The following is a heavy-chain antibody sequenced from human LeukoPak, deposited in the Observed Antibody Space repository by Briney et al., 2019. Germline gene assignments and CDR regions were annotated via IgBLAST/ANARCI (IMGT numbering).Heavy chain of an antibody. CDR1: GYTFTGYY. J-gene: IGHJ3*02. D-gene: IGHD5-24*01. CDR2: INPNSGGT. Sequence: ASVKVSCKASGYTFTGYYMHWVRQAPGQGLEWMGWINPNSGGTNYAQKFQGRVTMTRDTSISTAYMELSRLRSDDTAVYYCARVRDGYNDAYDIWGQGTMVTVTS. V-gene: IGHV1-2*02. CDR3: ARVRDGYNDAYDI.